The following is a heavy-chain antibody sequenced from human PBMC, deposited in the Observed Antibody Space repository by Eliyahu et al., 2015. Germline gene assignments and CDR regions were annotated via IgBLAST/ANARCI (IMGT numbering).Heavy chain of an antibody. CDR2: IYYSGST. Sequence: QVQLQESGPGLVKPSETLSLTXTVSGVSVNTYYWSWIRQPPGKGLEWIGYIYYSGSTNYNPSLKSRATISVDTSKNQFSLKLNSVTAADTAVYYCARDSSGWYGAIDFWGQGTLVTVSS. V-gene: IGHV4-59*02. D-gene: IGHD6-19*01. CDR1: GVSVNTYY. CDR3: ARDSSGWYGAIDF. J-gene: IGHJ4*01.